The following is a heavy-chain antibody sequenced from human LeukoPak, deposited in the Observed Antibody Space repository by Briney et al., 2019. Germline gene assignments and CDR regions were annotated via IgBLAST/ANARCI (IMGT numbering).Heavy chain of an antibody. D-gene: IGHD1/OR15-1a*01. CDR1: GDSVSSNSAA. CDR2: TYYRSKWIS. V-gene: IGHV6-1*01. J-gene: IGHJ4*02. CDR3: ARKGTVTTPFDY. Sequence: SQTLSLNCAISGDSVSSNSAAWNWIRQSPSRGLEWLGRTYYRSKWISDYAVSVKSRITFNATTSKNQFSLQVNSVTPEDTAVYYCARKGTVTTPFDYWGQGILVTVSS.